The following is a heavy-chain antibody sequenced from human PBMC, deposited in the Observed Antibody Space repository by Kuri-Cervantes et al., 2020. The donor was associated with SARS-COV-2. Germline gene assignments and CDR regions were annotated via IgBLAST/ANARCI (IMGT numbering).Heavy chain of an antibody. V-gene: IGHV4-39*01. CDR2: IYYSAST. CDR1: GGSISSSSYY. D-gene: IGHD3-3*01. J-gene: IGHJ6*03. CDR3: ARHVNDFWSGHYYYDYMDV. Sequence: GSLRLSCTVSGGSISSSSYYWGWIRQPPGKGLEWIGSIYYSASTYYNPSLRSRVTISVYTSKNQFPLKLSSVTAADTAVYYCARHVNDFWSGHYYYDYMDVWGKGTTVTVSS.